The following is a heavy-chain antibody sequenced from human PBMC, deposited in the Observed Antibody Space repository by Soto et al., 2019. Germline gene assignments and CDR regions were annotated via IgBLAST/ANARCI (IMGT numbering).Heavy chain of an antibody. D-gene: IGHD6-19*01. V-gene: IGHV3-48*01. CDR3: ARENRLSGWYGGFDY. Sequence: PGGSLRLSCAASGFTFSSYSMNWVRQAPGKGLEWVSYISSSSSTIYYADSVKGRFTISRDNSKNTLYLQMNSLRAEDTAVYYCARENRLSGWYGGFDYWGQGTLVTVSS. J-gene: IGHJ4*02. CDR2: ISSSSSTI. CDR1: GFTFSSYS.